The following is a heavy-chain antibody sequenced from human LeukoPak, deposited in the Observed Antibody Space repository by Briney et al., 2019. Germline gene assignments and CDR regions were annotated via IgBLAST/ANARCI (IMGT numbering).Heavy chain of an antibody. V-gene: IGHV3-30*04. CDR2: ISYDGSNK. CDR3: ARDRHKYYYDGSGYPPY. Sequence: PGGSLRLSCAASGFTFSSYAMHWVRQAPGKGLEWVAVISYDGSNKYYADSVKGRFTISRDNAKNSLYLQMNSLRAEDTAVYYCARDRHKYYYDGSGYPPYWGQGTLVTVSS. CDR1: GFTFSSYA. J-gene: IGHJ4*02. D-gene: IGHD3-22*01.